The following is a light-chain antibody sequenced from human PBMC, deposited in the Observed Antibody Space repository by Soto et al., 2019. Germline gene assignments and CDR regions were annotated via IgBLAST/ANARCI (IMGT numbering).Light chain of an antibody. V-gene: IGKV3-20*01. J-gene: IGKJ3*01. CDR3: QQDGSPGG. CDR1: QSVSSSY. CDR2: GAS. Sequence: EIVLTQSPGTLSLSPGERATLSCRASQSVSSSYLVWYQQKPGLAPRLLIYGASCRAAGIPNRCSGSGSGTDFHISVSIREPEDLAVYCGQQDGSPGGFCPGTKVDIK.